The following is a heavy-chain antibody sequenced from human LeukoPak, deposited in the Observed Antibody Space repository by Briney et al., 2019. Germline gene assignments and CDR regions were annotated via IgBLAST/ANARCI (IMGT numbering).Heavy chain of an antibody. V-gene: IGHV3-30*03. J-gene: IGHJ4*02. D-gene: IGHD4-17*01. CDR3: ARPSVGPYGAWD. CDR1: GFTFSSYG. Sequence: GGSLRLSCAASGFTFSSYGMHWVRQAPGKGLEWVAVISYDGSNKYYADSVKGRFTISRDNSKNTLYLQMNSLRAEDTAVYYCARPSVGPYGAWDWGQGTLVTVSS. CDR2: ISYDGSNK.